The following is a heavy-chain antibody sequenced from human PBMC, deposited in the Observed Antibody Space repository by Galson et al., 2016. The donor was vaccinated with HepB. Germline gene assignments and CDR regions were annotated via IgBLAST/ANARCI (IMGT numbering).Heavy chain of an antibody. J-gene: IGHJ4*02. CDR1: GGSITSSRYH. V-gene: IGHV4-39*01. CDR3: ARTYDSSAYYFVAADG. CDR2: ITSTGTG. Sequence: SETLSLTCSVSGGSITSSRYHWGWLRQPPGKGLEWIGSITSTGTGVYSPSLGSRVTISADTSKNPFSLKLRSVTAADTAMYYCARTYDSSAYYFVAADGWGQGTPVTVAS. D-gene: IGHD3-22*01.